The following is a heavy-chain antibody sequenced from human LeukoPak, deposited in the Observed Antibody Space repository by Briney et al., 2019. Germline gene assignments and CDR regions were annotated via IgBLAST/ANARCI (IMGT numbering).Heavy chain of an antibody. CDR2: INPNSGGT. D-gene: IGHD2-15*01. CDR1: GYTFTGYY. CDR3: ARGGWVAATQGAFDI. Sequence: ASVKVSCKASGYTFTGYYMHWVRQAPGQGLEWMGWINPNSGGTNYAQKFQGRVTLTRDTSISTAYMELSRLRSDDTAVYYCARGGWVAATQGAFDIWGQGTMVTVSS. V-gene: IGHV1-2*02. J-gene: IGHJ3*02.